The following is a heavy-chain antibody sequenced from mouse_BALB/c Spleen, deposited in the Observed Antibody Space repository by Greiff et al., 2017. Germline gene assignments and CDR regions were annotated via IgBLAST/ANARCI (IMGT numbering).Heavy chain of an antibody. CDR2: ISSGGSYT. Sequence: EVMLVESGGDLVKPGGSLKLSCAASGFTFSSYGMSWVRQTPDKRLEWVATISSGGSYTYYPDSVKGRFTISRDNAKNTLYLQMSSLKSEDTAMYYCARRGDHDERFAYWGQGTLVTVSA. V-gene: IGHV5-6*02. J-gene: IGHJ3*01. CDR3: ARRGDHDERFAY. CDR1: GFTFSSYG. D-gene: IGHD2-4*01.